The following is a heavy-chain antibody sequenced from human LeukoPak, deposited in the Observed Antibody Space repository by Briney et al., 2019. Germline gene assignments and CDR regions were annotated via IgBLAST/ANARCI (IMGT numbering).Heavy chain of an antibody. J-gene: IGHJ5*02. CDR1: GFTFSNYD. V-gene: IGHV3-23*01. D-gene: IGHD6-19*01. Sequence: GGSLRLSCAASGFTFSNYDMSWVRQAPGKGLDWVSSISDSGGSTYYADSVEGRFTISRDNSKNTLYLQMTNLRAADTAVYYCPKDLSRAVAADWFDPWDQGSLVTVSS. CDR2: ISDSGGST. CDR3: PKDLSRAVAADWFDP.